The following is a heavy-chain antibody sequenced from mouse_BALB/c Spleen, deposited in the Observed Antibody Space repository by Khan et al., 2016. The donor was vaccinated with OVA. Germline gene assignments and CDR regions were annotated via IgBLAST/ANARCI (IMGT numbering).Heavy chain of an antibody. D-gene: IGHD1-1*02. CDR1: GFTFSTYG. V-gene: IGHV5-6*01. J-gene: IGHJ3*01. CDR3: ARLAYYYNSEGFAY. CDR2: ISSGGHYT. Sequence: DVQLVESGGDLVKTGGCLKLSCAASGFTFSTYGMSWVRQTPDKRLEWVATISSGGHYTYYIDSVKGRFTISRDNAKNILYLQMTSLRSEDTAMYYCARLAYYYNSEGFAYWGQGTLVTVSA.